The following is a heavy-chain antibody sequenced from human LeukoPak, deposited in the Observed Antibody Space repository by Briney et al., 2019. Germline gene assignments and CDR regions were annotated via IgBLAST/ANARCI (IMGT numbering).Heavy chain of an antibody. CDR3: ARGLYYGTSGYFGT. CDR1: GFTFSSYA. D-gene: IGHD3-22*01. J-gene: IGHJ5*02. CDR2: ISGSGGST. V-gene: IGHV3-23*01. Sequence: PGGSLRLSCAASGFTFSSYAMSWVRQAPGKGLEWVSAISGSGGSTYYADSVKGRFTISRDNAKNTLFLQMSSLRAEDTAVYYCARGLYYGTSGYFGTWGQGSLVTVSS.